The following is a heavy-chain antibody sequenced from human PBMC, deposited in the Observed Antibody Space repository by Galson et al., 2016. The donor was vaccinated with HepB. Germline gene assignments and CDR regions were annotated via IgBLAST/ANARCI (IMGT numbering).Heavy chain of an antibody. J-gene: IGHJ6*02. CDR2: IVVGSGTT. CDR3: VAHHPLDL. Sequence: SVKVSCKASGFAFGNSVMQWVRQARGQRPEWMGWIVVGSGTTNYAHNFQERFTITRDMSTNTVYLQLSSLTSDDTAMYFCVAHHPLDLWGQGTTVTVSS. CDR1: GFAFGNSV. V-gene: IGHV1-58*02.